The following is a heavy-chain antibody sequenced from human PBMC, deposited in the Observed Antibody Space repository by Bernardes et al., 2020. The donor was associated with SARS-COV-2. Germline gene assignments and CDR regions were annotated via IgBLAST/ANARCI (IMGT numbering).Heavy chain of an antibody. CDR1: GFTFSSYW. Sequence: GGSLRLSCAASGFTFSSYWMSWVRQASGKGLEWVANIKEDGSEKYYVDSVKGRFTISRDNAKNSLYLQMNSLRAEDTAVYYCASYELGGYCSGGSCYNAVDYWGQGTLVTVSS. D-gene: IGHD2-15*01. J-gene: IGHJ4*02. CDR3: ASYELGGYCSGGSCYNAVDY. CDR2: IKEDGSEK. V-gene: IGHV3-7*02.